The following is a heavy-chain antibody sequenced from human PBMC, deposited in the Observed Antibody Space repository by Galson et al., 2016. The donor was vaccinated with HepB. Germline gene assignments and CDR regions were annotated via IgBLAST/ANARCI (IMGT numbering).Heavy chain of an antibody. Sequence: SETLSLTCTVSGGSINIYDWFWIRQPPGKGLEWIGYIYYSGSPNYNPSLKSRVAISIDTSKSQCSLRLSSVTAADTALYYCATYYGGKGFDYWGQGTLVTVSS. D-gene: IGHD4-23*01. CDR1: GGSINIYD. J-gene: IGHJ4*02. V-gene: IGHV4-59*01. CDR2: IYYSGSP. CDR3: ATYYGGKGFDY.